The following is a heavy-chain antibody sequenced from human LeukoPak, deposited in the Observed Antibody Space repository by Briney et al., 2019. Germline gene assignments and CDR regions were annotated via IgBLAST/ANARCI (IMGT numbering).Heavy chain of an antibody. J-gene: IGHJ6*02. CDR1: GFTFSSYA. D-gene: IGHD3-10*01. Sequence: QAGGSRRLPCAASGFTFSSYALHWVRQAPGKGLEWVAVIPYDGSNKYYADSVKGRFTISRDNSKNTLYLQMNSLRAEDTAVYYCARDPRSGGPSYYGMDVWGQGTTVTVSS. V-gene: IGHV3-30*04. CDR3: ARDPRSGGPSYYGMDV. CDR2: IPYDGSNK.